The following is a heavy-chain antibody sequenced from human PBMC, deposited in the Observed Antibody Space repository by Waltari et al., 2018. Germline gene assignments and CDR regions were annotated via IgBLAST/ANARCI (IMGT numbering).Heavy chain of an antibody. CDR2: IKEDGSEK. J-gene: IGHJ4*02. CDR3: TRVKWD. CDR1: GFTFSGYW. Sequence: EVQLVESGGGLVQPGGSLRLSCAASGFTFSGYWMNWVRQAPGKGLEWVANIKEDGSEKYYVDSVKGRFTISRDNAKNSLYLQMNSLRVEDTAMYYCTRVKWDWGQGTPVTVSS. D-gene: IGHD1-26*01. V-gene: IGHV3-7*01.